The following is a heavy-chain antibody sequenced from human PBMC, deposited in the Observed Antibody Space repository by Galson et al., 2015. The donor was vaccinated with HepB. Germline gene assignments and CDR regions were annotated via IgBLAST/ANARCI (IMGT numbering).Heavy chain of an antibody. CDR1: GYTFTSYG. J-gene: IGHJ6*03. Sequence: SVKVSCKASGYTFTSYGISWVRQAPGQGLEWMGWISAYNGNTNYAQKLQGRVTMTTDTSTSTAYMELRSLRSDDTAVYYCARDWELLGYYYYMDVWGKGTTVTVSS. V-gene: IGHV1-18*01. D-gene: IGHD1-26*01. CDR3: ARDWELLGYYYYMDV. CDR2: ISAYNGNT.